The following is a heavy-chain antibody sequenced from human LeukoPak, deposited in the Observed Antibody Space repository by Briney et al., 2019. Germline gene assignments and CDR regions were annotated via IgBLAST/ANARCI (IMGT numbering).Heavy chain of an antibody. CDR1: GYTLTELS. CDR2: FDPEDGET. J-gene: IGHJ4*02. V-gene: IGHV1-24*01. D-gene: IGHD5-24*01. Sequence: VASVEVSCKVSGYTLTELSMHWVRQAPGKGLEWMGGFDPEDGETIYAQKFQGRVTMTEDTSTDTAYMELSSLRSEDTAVYYCATVEGYNYLRVYGFDYWGQGTLVTVSS. CDR3: ATVEGYNYLRVYGFDY.